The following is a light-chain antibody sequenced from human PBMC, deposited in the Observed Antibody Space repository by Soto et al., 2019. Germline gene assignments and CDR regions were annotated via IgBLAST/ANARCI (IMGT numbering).Light chain of an antibody. CDR2: EGS. V-gene: IGLV2-14*02. CDR1: SSDVGSGSHNL. J-gene: IGLJ3*02. CDR3: SSYTSTTTRV. Sequence: QSALTQPASVSGSPGQSITISCTGTSSDVGSGSHNLVSWYQQRPGKVPKLMIYEGSKRPSGVSNRFSGSKSGYTASLTISGLQAEDEADYYCSSYTSTTTRVFGGGTKVTVL.